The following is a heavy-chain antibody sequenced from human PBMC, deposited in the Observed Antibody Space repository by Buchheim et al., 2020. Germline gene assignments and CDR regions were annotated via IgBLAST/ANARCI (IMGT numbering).Heavy chain of an antibody. V-gene: IGHV3-30*03. CDR2: ISYDVSKK. CDR1: GFSFSSSG. CDR3: ATGYCSSTSCYTKYQYMDV. D-gene: IGHD2-2*02. J-gene: IGHJ6*03. Sequence: QVQLVESGGGVVQPGESLRVSCAASGFSFSSSGMHWVRQAPGKGLEWVAVISYDVSKKYYADSGKGRFTISRDNSKNTLYLQMNSLRAEDTAVYYCATGYCSSTSCYTKYQYMDVWGKGTT.